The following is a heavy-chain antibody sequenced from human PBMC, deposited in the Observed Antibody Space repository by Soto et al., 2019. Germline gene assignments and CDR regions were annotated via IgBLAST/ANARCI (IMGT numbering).Heavy chain of an antibody. D-gene: IGHD3-10*01. CDR2: IIPILDVA. CDR3: AQMWFGELWHGMDV. V-gene: IGHV1-69*02. CDR1: GGDFLSYT. Sequence: QLVQSGAEVKRPGSSVKVSCKASGGDFLSYTISWVRQVPGQGPEWMGTIIPILDVAKNAQKIQGRVAITADKATSTVYMELRSLRSDDTAVYYCAQMWFGELWHGMDVWGQGTTITVSS. J-gene: IGHJ6*02.